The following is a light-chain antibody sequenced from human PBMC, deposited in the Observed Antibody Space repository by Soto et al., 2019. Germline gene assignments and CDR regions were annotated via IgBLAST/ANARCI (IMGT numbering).Light chain of an antibody. V-gene: IGLV2-14*01. Sequence: QSVLTQPASVSGSPGQSITISCTGTSNDVGGFNYVSWYQQHPGKGPKVIIYEVSNRPSGVSNRFSGSKSGNTASLTISGLRAEDEADYYCNSYTTTSARVFGGGTKLTVL. CDR2: EVS. J-gene: IGLJ3*02. CDR3: NSYTTTSARV. CDR1: SNDVGGFNY.